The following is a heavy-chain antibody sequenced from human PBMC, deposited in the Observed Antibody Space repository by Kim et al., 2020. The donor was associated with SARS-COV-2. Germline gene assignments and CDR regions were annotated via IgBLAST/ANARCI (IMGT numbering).Heavy chain of an antibody. CDR3: ARLSTARDFAMDV. CDR1: GFIFSDFL. V-gene: IGHV3-11*01. CDR2: ISSSSGTL. Sequence: GGSLRLSCAASGFIFSDFLMTWMRKAPGKGLERVSYISSSSGTLHYADSVRGRFTTSRDNAKKTLYLQMTSLRADDTAVYYCARLSTARDFAMDVWGPGT. D-gene: IGHD3-3*01. J-gene: IGHJ6*02.